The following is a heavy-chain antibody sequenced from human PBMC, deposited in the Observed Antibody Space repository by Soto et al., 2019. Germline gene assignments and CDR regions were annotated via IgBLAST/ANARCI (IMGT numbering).Heavy chain of an antibody. CDR3: ARISPLYNWNSYYYYGMDV. J-gene: IGHJ6*02. CDR1: GFTFSSYA. V-gene: IGHV3-30-3*01. Sequence: GGSLRLSCAASGFTFSSYAMHWVRQAPGKGLEWVAVISYDGSNKYYADSVKGRFTISRDNSKNTLYLQMNSLRAEDTAVYYCARISPLYNWNSYYYYGMDVWGQGTTVTVSS. CDR2: ISYDGSNK. D-gene: IGHD1-7*01.